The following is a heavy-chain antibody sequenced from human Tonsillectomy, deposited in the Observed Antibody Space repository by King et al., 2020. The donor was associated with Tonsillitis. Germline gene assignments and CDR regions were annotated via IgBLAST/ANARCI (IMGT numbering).Heavy chain of an antibody. CDR3: ARHYYFCGDGSCYSHLDF. D-gene: IGHD2-15*01. CDR1: GYMFSTYW. J-gene: IGHJ4*02. CDR2: IYPGDSDT. Sequence: VQLVQSGAEVKKPGESLKISCKGFGYMFSTYWIGWVRQMPGKGLEWMGHIYPGDSDTRYSPSFQGQVTMSVDKSINTAYLQWSSLKASDTAIYYCARHYYFCGDGSCYSHLDFWGQGTRVTVSS. V-gene: IGHV5-51*01.